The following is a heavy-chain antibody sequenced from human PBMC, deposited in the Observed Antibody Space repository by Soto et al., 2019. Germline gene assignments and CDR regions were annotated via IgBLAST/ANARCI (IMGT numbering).Heavy chain of an antibody. Sequence: SKTLSLTCAISGDSVSSNSAAWSWIRQSPSRGLEWLGRTYYRSKWYNDYAVSVNSRITINPDTSKNQFSLQLTSVTPEDTAVYFCARGSHDSTWSWGQRTLVTVSS. D-gene: IGHD4-4*01. CDR2: TYYRSKWYN. V-gene: IGHV6-1*01. CDR1: GDSVSSNSAA. CDR3: ARGSHDSTWS. J-gene: IGHJ5*02.